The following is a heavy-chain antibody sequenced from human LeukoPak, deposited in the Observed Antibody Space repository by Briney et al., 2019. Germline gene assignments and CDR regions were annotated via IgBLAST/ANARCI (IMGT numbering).Heavy chain of an antibody. CDR1: GFTFSSYA. J-gene: IGHJ4*02. Sequence: GGSLRLSCAASGFTFSSYAMSWVRQAPGKGLEWVSSISSSSSYIYSADSVKGRFTISRDNAKNSLYLQMNRLRPEDAAVYYCAKAPVTTCRGAFRYPFDYWGLGTLVTVSS. V-gene: IGHV3-21*04. CDR2: ISSSSSYI. D-gene: IGHD2-15*01. CDR3: AKAPVTTCRGAFRYPFDY.